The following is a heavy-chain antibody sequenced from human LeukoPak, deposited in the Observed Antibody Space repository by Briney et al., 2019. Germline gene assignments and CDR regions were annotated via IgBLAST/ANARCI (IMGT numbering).Heavy chain of an antibody. Sequence: GGSLRLSCAASGFSVSNNDMSWVRQAPGKGLEWVSVIYSGGGTYYADSVKGRFTISRDNSKNTLYLQMNSLRAEDTAVYYCASPWGYDAFDIWGQGTMVTVSS. D-gene: IGHD3-16*01. CDR2: IYSGGGT. CDR3: ASPWGYDAFDI. CDR1: GFSVSNND. V-gene: IGHV3-66*01. J-gene: IGHJ3*02.